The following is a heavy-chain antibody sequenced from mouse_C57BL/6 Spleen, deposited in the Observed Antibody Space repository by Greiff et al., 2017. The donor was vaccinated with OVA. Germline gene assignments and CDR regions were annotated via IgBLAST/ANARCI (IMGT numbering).Heavy chain of an antibody. Sequence: LQQPGAELVKPGASVKMSCKASGYTFTSYWITWVKQRPGQGLEWIGDIYPGSGSTNYNEKFKSKATLTVDTSSSTAYMQLSSLTSEDSAVYYCARVYYGSSFYYFDYWGQGTTLTVSS. CDR3: ARVYYGSSFYYFDY. J-gene: IGHJ2*01. D-gene: IGHD1-1*01. V-gene: IGHV1-55*01. CDR1: GYTFTSYW. CDR2: IYPGSGST.